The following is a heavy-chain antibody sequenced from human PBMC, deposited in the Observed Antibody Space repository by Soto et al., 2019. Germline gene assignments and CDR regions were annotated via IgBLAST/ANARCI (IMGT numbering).Heavy chain of an antibody. Sequence: SETLSLTCTVSGGSIRSGGYYWSWVRQDPRRGLEWIGNIYYSGNTYYNPSLKSRLTISVDTSKNQFSLNLSSVTAADTAVYYCARDRLMATAGTARHYFGLDVWGQGTTVTVSS. CDR2: IYYSGNT. J-gene: IGHJ6*02. D-gene: IGHD5-18*01. CDR3: ARDRLMATAGTARHYFGLDV. V-gene: IGHV4-31*03. CDR1: GGSIRSGGYY.